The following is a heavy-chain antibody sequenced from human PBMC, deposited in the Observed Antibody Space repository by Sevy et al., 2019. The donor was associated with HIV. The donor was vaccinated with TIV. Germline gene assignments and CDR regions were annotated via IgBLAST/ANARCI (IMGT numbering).Heavy chain of an antibody. J-gene: IGHJ4*02. V-gene: IGHV3-21*01. CDR1: GFTFSSYS. CDR2: ISSGSNYI. D-gene: IGHD3-10*01. CDR3: AREGSGRY. Sequence: GGSLRLSCAASGFTFSSYSMNWVRQAPGKGLEWVSFISSGSNYIYYADSVRGRFTTSRDNAKNSLYLQMNTLRAEDTAVYYCAREGSGRYWGQGTLVTVSS.